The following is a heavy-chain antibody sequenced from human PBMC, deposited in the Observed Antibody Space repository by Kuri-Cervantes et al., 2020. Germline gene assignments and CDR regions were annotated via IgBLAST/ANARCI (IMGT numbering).Heavy chain of an antibody. Sequence: GGSLRLSCAASGFIFDDYAMHWVRQAPGKGLEWVSLISWDGGSTYYADSVKGRLTISRDNSKNSLYLQMNSLRVEDTASYYCRGSGNYDYWGQGTLVTVSS. CDR3: RGSGNYDY. D-gene: IGHD3-10*01. CDR2: ISWDGGST. CDR1: GFIFDDYA. J-gene: IGHJ4*02. V-gene: IGHV3-43D*03.